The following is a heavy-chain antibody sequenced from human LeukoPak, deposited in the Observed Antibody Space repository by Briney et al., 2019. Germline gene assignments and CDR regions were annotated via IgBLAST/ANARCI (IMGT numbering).Heavy chain of an antibody. Sequence: GGSLRLSCAASGFTFSSYWMSWVRQAPGKGLEWVANINQDGSEKYYVDSVEGRFTISRDNPKKSLYLQMNSLRAEDTAVYYCARDDYNWNVDAFEIWGQGSMVTVSS. CDR3: ARDDYNWNVDAFEI. D-gene: IGHD1-20*01. CDR1: GFTFSSYW. V-gene: IGHV3-7*01. CDR2: INQDGSEK. J-gene: IGHJ3*02.